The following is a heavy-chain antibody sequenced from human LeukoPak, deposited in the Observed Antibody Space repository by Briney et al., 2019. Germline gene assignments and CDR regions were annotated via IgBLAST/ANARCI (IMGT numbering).Heavy chain of an antibody. CDR1: GGSFSGYY. CDR3: ARLGRMVRGVIIRYYYMDV. V-gene: IGHV4-34*01. D-gene: IGHD3-10*01. J-gene: IGHJ6*03. CDR2: INHSGST. Sequence: PSETLSLTCAVYGGSFSGYYWSWIRQPPGKGLEWFGEINHSGSTNYNPSLKSRVTISVDTSKNQYSLKLSSVTAADTAVHYCARLGRMVRGVIIRYYYMDVWGKGTTVTISS.